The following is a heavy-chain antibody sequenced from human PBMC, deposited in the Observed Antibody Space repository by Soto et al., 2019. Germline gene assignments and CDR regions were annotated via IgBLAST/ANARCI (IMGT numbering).Heavy chain of an antibody. V-gene: IGHV3-21*01. D-gene: IGHD2-15*01. CDR3: ARSLGYCSGGNCYYFDC. J-gene: IGHJ4*02. CDR2: ISSSSDYM. CDR1: GFTFSSYN. Sequence: EVQLVESGGGLVKPGGSLRLSCAASGFTFSSYNMKWVRQAPGKGLEWVSSISSSSDYMYYADSVKGRFTISRDNAKNSLYLQMNSLRAEDTAVYYCARSLGYCSGGNCYYFDCWGQGTLVTVSS.